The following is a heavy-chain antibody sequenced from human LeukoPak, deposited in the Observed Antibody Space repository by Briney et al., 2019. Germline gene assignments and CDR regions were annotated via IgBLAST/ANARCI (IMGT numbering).Heavy chain of an antibody. D-gene: IGHD3-3*01. V-gene: IGHV4-34*01. J-gene: IGHJ4*02. CDR1: GGSFSGYY. Sequence: PSETLSLTCAVYGGSFSGYYWSWIRQPPGKGLEWIGEINHSGSTNYNPSLKSRVTISVDTSKNQFSLKLSSVTAADTAVYYCARNNDVWSGYFDSWGQGTRVTVSS. CDR3: ARNNDVWSGYFDS. CDR2: INHSGST.